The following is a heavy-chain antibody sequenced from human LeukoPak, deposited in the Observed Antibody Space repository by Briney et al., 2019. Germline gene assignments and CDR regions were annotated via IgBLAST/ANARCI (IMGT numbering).Heavy chain of an antibody. CDR2: IIPIFGIA. CDR3: ARDQAVVVAAEDYYGMDV. V-gene: IGHV1-69*04. J-gene: IGHJ6*02. Sequence: SVKGSCTASGGTFSSYAISWVRQAPGQGIEWMGRIIPIFGIANYAQKFQGRVTITADKSTSTAYMELSSLRSEDTAVYYCARDQAVVVAAEDYYGMDVWGQGTTVTVSS. D-gene: IGHD2-15*01. CDR1: GGTFSSYA.